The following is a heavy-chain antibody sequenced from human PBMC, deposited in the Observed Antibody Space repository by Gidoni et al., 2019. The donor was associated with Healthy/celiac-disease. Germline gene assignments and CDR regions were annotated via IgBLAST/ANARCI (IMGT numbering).Heavy chain of an antibody. V-gene: IGHV1-3*01. CDR2: INAGNGNT. CDR3: ARGGSGYDYSVLGY. J-gene: IGHJ4*02. Sequence: QVQLVQSGAEVKKPGASVKVSCKASGYTFTSYARHWVRQAPGQRLEWMGWINAGNGNTKYSQKFQGRVTITRDTSASTAYMELSSLRSEDTAVYYCARGGSGYDYSVLGYWGQGTLVTVSS. D-gene: IGHD5-12*01. CDR1: GYTFTSYA.